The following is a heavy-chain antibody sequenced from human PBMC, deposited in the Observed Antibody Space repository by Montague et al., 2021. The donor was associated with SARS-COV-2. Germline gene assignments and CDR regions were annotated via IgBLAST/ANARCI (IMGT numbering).Heavy chain of an antibody. CDR3: AREGGSADYLDY. D-gene: IGHD3-10*01. V-gene: IGHV4-4*08. CDR2: IYTSGHT. J-gene: IGHJ4*02. Sequence: SETLSLTCTVSGGSISSYYWNWIRQTPEKALEWLGNIYTSGHTKHNPSVKSRVTISIDTSKNEISLKLTSVTATDTAVYYCAREGGSADYLDYWGQGILVTVSS. CDR1: GGSISSYY.